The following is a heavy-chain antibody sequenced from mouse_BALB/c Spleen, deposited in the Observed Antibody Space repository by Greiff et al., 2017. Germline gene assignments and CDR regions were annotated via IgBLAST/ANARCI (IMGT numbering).Heavy chain of an antibody. V-gene: IGHV1-67*01. D-gene: IGHD1-1*01. CDR1: GYTFTDYA. Sequence: QVQLKHSGPELVRPGVSVKISCKGPGYTFTDYAMHWVKQSHAKSLEWIGVISTYSGNTNYNQKFKGKATMTVDKSSSTAYMELARLTSEDSAIYYCARRGDFTTVVASYYAMDYWGQGTSVTVSS. J-gene: IGHJ4*01. CDR3: ARRGDFTTVVASYYAMDY. CDR2: ISTYSGNT.